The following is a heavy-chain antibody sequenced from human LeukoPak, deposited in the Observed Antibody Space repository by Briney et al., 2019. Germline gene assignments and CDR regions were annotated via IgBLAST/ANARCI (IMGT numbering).Heavy chain of an antibody. CDR3: ARDLRGYSSSWYSDYYYYGMDV. V-gene: IGHV1-18*01. J-gene: IGHJ6*02. CDR2: ISAYNGNT. D-gene: IGHD6-13*01. Sequence: ASVKVSCQASRYIFTSYGISWVRQAPGQGGEGMGWISAYNGNTNYARKLQDRVTMTTTTSTSTAYMELRRLRSDDTAVYYCARDLRGYSSSWYSDYYYYGMDVWGQGTTVTVSS. CDR1: RYIFTSYG.